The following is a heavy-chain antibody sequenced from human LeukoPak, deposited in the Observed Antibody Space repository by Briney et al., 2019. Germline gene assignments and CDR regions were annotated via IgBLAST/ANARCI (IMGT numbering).Heavy chain of an antibody. D-gene: IGHD2-2*01. CDR3: ARARDVYCSSTGCYPIEYFQH. CDR1: GYTFTSYG. J-gene: IGHJ1*01. CDR2: ISAYNGNT. V-gene: IGHV1-18*01. Sequence: ASVKVSCKASGYTFTSYGISWVRQAPGQGLEWMGWISAYNGNTNYAQKLQGRVTMTTDTSTSTAYMELRSLRSDDTAVYYCARARDVYCSSTGCYPIEYFQHWGQGTLVTVSS.